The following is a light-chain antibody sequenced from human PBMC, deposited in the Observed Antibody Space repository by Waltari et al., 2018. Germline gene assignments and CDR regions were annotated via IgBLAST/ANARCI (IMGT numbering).Light chain of an antibody. CDR3: QKYVNLPAT. CDR2: HAS. J-gene: IGKJ1*01. CDR1: ESVSKY. Sequence: EAVLTQSPGTLSLSPGERATLSCRASESVSKYLAWYQQKPGQAHRLLIYHASIRATGIPDRFSGSGSGTDFSLTISRLEPEDSAVYYCQKYVNLPATFGRGTKVEIK. V-gene: IGKV3-20*01.